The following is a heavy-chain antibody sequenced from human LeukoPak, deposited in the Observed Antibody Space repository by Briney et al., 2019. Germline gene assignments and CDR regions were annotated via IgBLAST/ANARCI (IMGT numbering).Heavy chain of an antibody. V-gene: IGHV5-51*01. Sequence: GESLKISCKGSGYTFSSYWIGWVRQMPGKGLEWMGIIYPGDSDTRYSPSLQGEVSISVDTSIGTAYLQWSSLKASDTAIYYCARQNDFRLDYWGQGTLVTVSS. D-gene: IGHD3-3*01. CDR3: ARQNDFRLDY. CDR2: IYPGDSDT. J-gene: IGHJ4*02. CDR1: GYTFSSYW.